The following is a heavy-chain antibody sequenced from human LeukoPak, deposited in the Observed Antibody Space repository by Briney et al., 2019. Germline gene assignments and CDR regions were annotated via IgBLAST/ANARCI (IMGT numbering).Heavy chain of an antibody. CDR2: IYYSGST. Sequence: SETLSLICTVSGVSISSRTNYWGWIRQPPGKGLEWIGTIYYSGSTYYDPSLKSRVTMSVDTSKNQFSLNLNSFAAADAAVYYCARHYYGSGINWFDPWGQGTLVTVSS. CDR1: GVSISSRTNY. D-gene: IGHD3-10*01. V-gene: IGHV4-39*01. J-gene: IGHJ5*02. CDR3: ARHYYGSGINWFDP.